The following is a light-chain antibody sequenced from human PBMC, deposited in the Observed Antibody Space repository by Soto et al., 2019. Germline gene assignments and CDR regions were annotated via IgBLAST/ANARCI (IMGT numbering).Light chain of an antibody. CDR1: QSVSSY. CDR3: QQRSNWPYT. V-gene: IGKV3-11*01. J-gene: IGKJ2*01. Sequence: EIVLTQSPATLYLSPGERATLSCRASQSVSSYLAWYQQKPGQAPRLLIYDTSNSATGIPARFSGSWSGTDFTLTTSSLEPEDFAVYYCQQRSNWPYTFGQGTKLEIK. CDR2: DTS.